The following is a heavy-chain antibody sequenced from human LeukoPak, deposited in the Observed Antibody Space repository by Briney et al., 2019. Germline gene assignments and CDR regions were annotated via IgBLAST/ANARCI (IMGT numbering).Heavy chain of an antibody. J-gene: IGHJ4*02. CDR3: ARESSGIAATDKIDF. V-gene: IGHV3-21*01. CDR2: FTSRSGTI. D-gene: IGHD6-13*01. CDR1: GFTISGYS. Sequence: GGSLRLSCAASGFTISGYSMNWVRQAPGKGLEWVSSFTSRSGTIYYADSVKGRFTISRDNAKNSLFLQMSSLRVEDTAVYYCARESSGIAATDKIDFWGQGTLVTVSS.